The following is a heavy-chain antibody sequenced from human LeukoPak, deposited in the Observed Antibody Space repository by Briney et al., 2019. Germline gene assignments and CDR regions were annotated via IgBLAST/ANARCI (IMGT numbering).Heavy chain of an antibody. CDR2: ISYDGNNK. CDR3: TRDPLGPRGGNHGMDV. J-gene: IGHJ6*02. CDR1: GFTFSSYA. Sequence: GGSLRLSCAASGFTFSSYAMHWVRQAPGKGLEWVAVISYDGNNKYYADSVKGRFTISRDNSKNTLYLQMNSLRAEDTAVYYCTRDPLGPRGGNHGMDVWGQGTTVTVSS. D-gene: IGHD1-14*01. V-gene: IGHV3-30-3*01.